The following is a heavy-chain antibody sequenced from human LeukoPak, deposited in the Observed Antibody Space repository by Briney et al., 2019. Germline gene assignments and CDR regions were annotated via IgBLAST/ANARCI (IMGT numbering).Heavy chain of an antibody. J-gene: IGHJ4*02. CDR2: ISGSGGST. CDR3: AKDSITMIVPRDY. D-gene: IGHD3-22*01. CDR1: GFTFSSYA. V-gene: IGHV3-23*01. Sequence: GGSLRLSCAASGFTFSSYAMSWVRQAPGKGLEWVSAISGSGGSTYYADSVKGRFTISRDNSKNTLYLQMNSLRAEDTALYYGAKDSITMIVPRDYWGQGTLVTVSS.